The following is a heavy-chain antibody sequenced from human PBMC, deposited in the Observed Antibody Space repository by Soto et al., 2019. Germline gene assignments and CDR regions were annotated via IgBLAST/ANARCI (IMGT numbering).Heavy chain of an antibody. J-gene: IGHJ3*02. CDR1: GGTFSSYA. Sequence: QVQLVQSGAEVKKPGSSVKVSCKASGGTFSSYAISWVRQAPGQGLEWMGGIIPIFGTANYAQKFQGRVTITADESTSTAYMELSSLRYEDTAVYYCATGPLYYYDSSGYSSAFDIWGQGTMVTVSS. CDR2: IIPIFGTA. D-gene: IGHD3-22*01. V-gene: IGHV1-69*01. CDR3: ATGPLYYYDSSGYSSAFDI.